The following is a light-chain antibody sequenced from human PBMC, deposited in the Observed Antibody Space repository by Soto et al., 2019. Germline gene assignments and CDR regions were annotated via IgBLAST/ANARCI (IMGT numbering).Light chain of an antibody. J-gene: IGLJ7*01. CDR2: LNNDGSH. CDR1: SGHSSYA. Sequence: QSVLTQSPSASASLGASVKLTCTLSSGHSSYAIAWHQKQPGKGPRYLMDLNNDGSHTKGDGIPDRFSGSSSGAERYLIISSLQSEDEADNYCQTWGTGFQVFGGGTQLTVL. V-gene: IGLV4-69*01. CDR3: QTWGTGFQV.